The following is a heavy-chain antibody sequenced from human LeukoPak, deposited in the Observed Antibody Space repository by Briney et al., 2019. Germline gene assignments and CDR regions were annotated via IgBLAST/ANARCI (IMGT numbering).Heavy chain of an antibody. D-gene: IGHD3-16*01. CDR3: AKGSIMITFGGGQFDY. CDR1: GFTFSSYA. V-gene: IGHV3-30*04. Sequence: GRSLRLSCAASGFTFSSYAMHWVRQAPGKGLEWVAVISYDGSNKYYADSVKGRFTISRDNSKNTLYLQMNSLRAEDTAVYYCAKGSIMITFGGGQFDYWGQGTLVTVSS. J-gene: IGHJ4*02. CDR2: ISYDGSNK.